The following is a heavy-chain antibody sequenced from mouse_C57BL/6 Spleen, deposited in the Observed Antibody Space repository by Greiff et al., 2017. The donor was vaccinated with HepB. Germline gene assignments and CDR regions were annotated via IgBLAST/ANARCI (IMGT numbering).Heavy chain of an antibody. CDR1: GYTFTGYW. J-gene: IGHJ4*01. CDR3: ARSGYDGYFYAMDY. Sequence: QVQLKESGAELMKPGASVKLSCKATGYTFTGYWIEWVNQRPGHGLEWIGEILPGSGSTNYNEKFKSKATLTVDKSSSTAYMQLSSLTSEDSAVYYCARSGYDGYFYAMDYWGQGTSVTVSS. CDR2: ILPGSGST. V-gene: IGHV1-9*01. D-gene: IGHD2-3*01.